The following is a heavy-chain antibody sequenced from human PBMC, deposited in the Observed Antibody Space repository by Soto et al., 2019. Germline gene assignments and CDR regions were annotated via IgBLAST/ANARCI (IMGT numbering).Heavy chain of an antibody. CDR2: IIPIFGTG. CDR3: ARDQLTMRSGGDY. V-gene: IGHV1-69*06. CDR1: GGTFSSYA. D-gene: IGHD3-10*01. Sequence: ASVKFSCKASGGTFSSYAISWVRQAPGQGLEWMGGIIPIFGTGNYAQKFQGRVTITAXXXXSXXXMXLXXLRXEATAVYYCARDQLTMRSGGDYWGQGTLVTVSS. J-gene: IGHJ4*02.